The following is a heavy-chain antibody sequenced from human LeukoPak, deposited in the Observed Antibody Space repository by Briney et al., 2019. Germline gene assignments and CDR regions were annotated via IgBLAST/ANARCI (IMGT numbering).Heavy chain of an antibody. V-gene: IGHV3-11*01. Sequence: PGGSLRLSCAASGFTFSDYYMSWIRQAPGKGLEWVSFISNNGRTMSYADSVKGRFTISRDNAKNSLYLQMNSLTAGDTAVYFCARVRGSYSSDYWGQGTLVTVSS. CDR2: ISNNGRTM. CDR1: GFTFSDYY. J-gene: IGHJ4*02. D-gene: IGHD5-12*01. CDR3: ARVRGSYSSDY.